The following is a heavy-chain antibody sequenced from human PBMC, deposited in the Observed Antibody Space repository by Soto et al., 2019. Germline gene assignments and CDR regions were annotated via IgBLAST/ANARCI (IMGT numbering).Heavy chain of an antibody. D-gene: IGHD4-17*01. CDR2: IYYRGST. V-gene: IGHV4-59*01. Sequence: SETLSLTCTVSDGSINNYYWGWIRQPPGKGLEWIGYIYYRGSTNYHASLRSRVTISVDTSKTHFSLILTSVTAADTAVYYCARMTTVASLDSWGRGTLVTVSS. CDR1: DGSINNYY. J-gene: IGHJ4*02. CDR3: ARMTTVASLDS.